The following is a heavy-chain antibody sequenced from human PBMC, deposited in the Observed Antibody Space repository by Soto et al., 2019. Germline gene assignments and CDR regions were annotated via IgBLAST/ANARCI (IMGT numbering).Heavy chain of an antibody. CDR2: IYYSGST. D-gene: IGHD1-1*01. Sequence: SETLSLTCTVSGGSISSSSYYWGWIRQPPGKGLEWIGSIYYSGSTYYNPSLKSRVTISVDTSKNQFSLKLSSVTAADTAVYYCARHRVQLERRGFPQRRFDYWGQGTLVTVSS. CDR1: GGSISSSSYY. V-gene: IGHV4-39*01. CDR3: ARHRVQLERRGFPQRRFDY. J-gene: IGHJ4*02.